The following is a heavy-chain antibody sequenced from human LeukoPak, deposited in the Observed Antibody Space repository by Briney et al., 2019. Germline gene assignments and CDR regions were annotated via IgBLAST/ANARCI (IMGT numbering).Heavy chain of an antibody. CDR2: IYYSGST. V-gene: IGHV4-59*03. J-gene: IGHJ2*01. CDR3: AVDSSEDYGRGNFDL. Sequence: PSETLSLTCTVSGGSISSYYWSWIRQPPGKGLEWIGYIYYSGSTNYNPSLKSRVTISVDTSKNQVSLKLASVTAADTAIYYCAVDSSEDYGRGNFDLWGRGTLVTVSS. D-gene: IGHD3-10*01. CDR1: GGSISSYY.